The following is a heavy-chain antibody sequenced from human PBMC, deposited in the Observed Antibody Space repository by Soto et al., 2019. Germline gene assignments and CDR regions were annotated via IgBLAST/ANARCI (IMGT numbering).Heavy chain of an antibody. J-gene: IGHJ6*02. CDR1: GFTFSSYA. CDR3: ARDGQYYDFWSGQTNYYYYYGMDV. V-gene: IGHV3-30-3*01. CDR2: ISYDGSNK. Sequence: GGSLRLSCAASGFTFSSYAMHWARQAPGKGLEWVAVISYDGSNKYYADSVKGRFTISRDNSKNTLYLQMNSLRAEDTAVYYCARDGQYYDFWSGQTNYYYYYGMDVWGQGTTVTVSS. D-gene: IGHD3-3*01.